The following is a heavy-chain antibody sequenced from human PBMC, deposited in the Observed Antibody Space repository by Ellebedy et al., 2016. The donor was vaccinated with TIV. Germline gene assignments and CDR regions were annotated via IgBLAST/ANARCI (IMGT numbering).Heavy chain of an antibody. CDR2: ISAYNGNT. V-gene: IGHV1-18*01. J-gene: IGHJ3*02. Sequence: ASVKVSXXASGYTFTSYGISWVRQAPGQGLEWMGWISAYNGNTNYAQKLQGRVTMTTDPSTSTAYMELRSLRSDDTAVYYCARARRADAFDIWGQGTMVTVSS. CDR1: GYTFTSYG. CDR3: ARARRADAFDI.